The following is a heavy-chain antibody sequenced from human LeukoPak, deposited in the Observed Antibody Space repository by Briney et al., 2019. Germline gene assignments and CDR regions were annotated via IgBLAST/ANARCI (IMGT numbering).Heavy chain of an antibody. Sequence: SETLSLTCAVYGGSFSGYYWSWIRQPPGKGLEWIGEINHSGSTNYNPSLKSRVTISVDTSKNQFSLKPSSVTAADTAVYYCARAGPPYDNDAFDIWGQGTMVTVSS. J-gene: IGHJ3*02. CDR3: ARAGPPYDNDAFDI. V-gene: IGHV4-34*01. CDR2: INHSGST. D-gene: IGHD3-22*01. CDR1: GGSFSGYY.